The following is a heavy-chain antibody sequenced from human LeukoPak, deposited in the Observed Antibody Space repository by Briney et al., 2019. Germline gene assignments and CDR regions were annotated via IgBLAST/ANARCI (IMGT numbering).Heavy chain of an antibody. CDR1: GGSICSYY. CDR3: ARGMPRAALLFDP. Sequence: SETLSLTCTVSGGSICSYYWSWIRQPAGKGLEWIGRIYTSGSTNYNPSLKSRVTMSVDTSKNQFSLKLSSVTAADTAVYYCARGMPRAALLFDPWGQGTLVTVSS. J-gene: IGHJ5*02. CDR2: IYTSGST. V-gene: IGHV4-4*07. D-gene: IGHD2-2*01.